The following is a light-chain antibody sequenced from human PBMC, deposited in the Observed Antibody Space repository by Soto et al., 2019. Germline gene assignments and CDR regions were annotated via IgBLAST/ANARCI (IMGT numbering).Light chain of an antibody. Sequence: EIVLTQSPGTLSLSPGERATLSCRASQSVSSYYLAWYQQKPGQAPRLLIHDASNRATGVPARFSGSGSGRDFTLTITSLEPEDCAVYYCQQRSTWLYTFGQGTKREV. J-gene: IGKJ2*01. CDR1: QSVSSY. CDR3: QQRSTWLYT. CDR2: DAS. V-gene: IGKV3-11*02.